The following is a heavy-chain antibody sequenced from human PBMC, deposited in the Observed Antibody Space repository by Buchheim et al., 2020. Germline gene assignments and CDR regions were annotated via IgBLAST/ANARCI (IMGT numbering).Heavy chain of an antibody. CDR3: ARQPPGGYYDFWSGYYGWFDP. J-gene: IGHJ5*02. CDR2: IYHSGST. CDR1: GGSISSGGYS. Sequence: QLQLQESGSGLVKPSQTLSLTCAVSGGSISSGGYSWSWIRQPPGKGLEWIGYIYHSGSTYYNPSLKSRVTISVDRSKNQFSLKLSSVTAADTAVYYCARQPPGGYYDFWSGYYGWFDPWGQGTL. D-gene: IGHD3-3*01. V-gene: IGHV4-30-2*01.